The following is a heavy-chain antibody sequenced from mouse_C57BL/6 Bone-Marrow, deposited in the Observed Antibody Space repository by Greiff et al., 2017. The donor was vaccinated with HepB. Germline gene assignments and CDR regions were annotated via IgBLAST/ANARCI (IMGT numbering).Heavy chain of an antibody. D-gene: IGHD4-1*01. CDR2: IYPGDGDT. CDR1: GYAFSSSW. V-gene: IGHV1-82*01. CDR3: ARLELGREDY. Sequence: VQLQQSGPELVKPGASVKISCKASGYAFSSSWMNWVKQRPGKGLEWIGRIYPGDGDTNYNGKFKGKATLTADKSSSTAYMQLSSLTSEDSAVYFCARLELGREDYWGQGTTLTVSS. J-gene: IGHJ2*01.